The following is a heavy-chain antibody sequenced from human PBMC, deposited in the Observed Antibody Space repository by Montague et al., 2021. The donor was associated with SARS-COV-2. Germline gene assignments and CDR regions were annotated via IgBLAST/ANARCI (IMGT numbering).Heavy chain of an antibody. CDR2: IYYSGST. V-gene: IGHV4-39*01. J-gene: IGHJ5*02. D-gene: IGHD3-10*01. Sequence: SETLSLTCTVSGGSIRSRTYYWGWIRQPPGKGLEWIGSIYYSGSTYYNPSLKSRVTISVDTSKNQFSLKLDSVTAADTAVYFCVRVQGSGWSDPWGQGILVTVSS. CDR3: VRVQGSGWSDP. CDR1: GGSIRSRTYY.